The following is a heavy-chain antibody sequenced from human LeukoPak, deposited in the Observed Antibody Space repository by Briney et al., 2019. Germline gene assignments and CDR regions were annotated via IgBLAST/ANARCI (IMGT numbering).Heavy chain of an antibody. CDR2: IYYSGST. V-gene: IGHV4-59*12. J-gene: IGHJ6*03. Sequence: SETLSLTCTVSGGSISSYYWSWIRQPPGKGLEWIGNIYYSGSTNYNPSLKSRVTISVDKSKNQFSLKLSSVTAADTAVYYCARTRQGALRYYYYYMDVWGKGTTVTVSS. CDR1: GGSISSYY. D-gene: IGHD4/OR15-4a*01. CDR3: ARTRQGALRYYYYYMDV.